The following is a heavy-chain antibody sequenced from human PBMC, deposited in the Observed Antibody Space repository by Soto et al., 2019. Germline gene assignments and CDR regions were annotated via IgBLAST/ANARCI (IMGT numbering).Heavy chain of an antibody. CDR3: AGAGYEILTGSYKKQRYFDY. D-gene: IGHD3-9*01. CDR1: GDSLTTYY. CDR2: IYYSGST. J-gene: IGHJ4*02. V-gene: IGHV4-59*01. Sequence: QVQLQESGPGLVKPSETLSLTCTVSGDSLTTYYWNWIRQPPGKGLEWIGFIYYSGSTSYNPSLKSRVTISLDTSKSQVSLKSNSVTATDTAVYYCAGAGYEILTGSYKKQRYFDYWGRGTLVTVSS.